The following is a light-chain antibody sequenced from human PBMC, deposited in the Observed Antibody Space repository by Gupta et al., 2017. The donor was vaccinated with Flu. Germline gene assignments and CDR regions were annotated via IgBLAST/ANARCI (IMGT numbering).Light chain of an antibody. CDR1: SSNIGNNF. Sequence: QSVLTQPPSAYGTSGQSVTISCSGGSSNIGNNFAYWYQQFPGTAPNLLIYRSDPRPPGVPDRFSGAQAGASASLAISGLRSEDEADYYCAVWDDSLSGSWLFGGGTKLTVL. CDR3: AVWDDSLSGSWL. CDR2: RSD. V-gene: IGLV1-47*01. J-gene: IGLJ3*02.